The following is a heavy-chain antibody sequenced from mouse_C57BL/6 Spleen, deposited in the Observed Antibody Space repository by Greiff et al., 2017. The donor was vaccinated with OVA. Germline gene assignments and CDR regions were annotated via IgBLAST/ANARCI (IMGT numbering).Heavy chain of an antibody. D-gene: IGHD1-1*01. CDR3: ASTRVVDGLAY. CDR2: IHPNSGGT. CDR1: GYTFTSYC. Sequence: QVQLQQSGPELVKPGASVKLSCKASGYTFTSYCMHWVKQSPGQGLEWIGIIHPNSGGTNYNEKFKSKATLTVDKSSSTAYMELRSLTSEDSAVYYCASTRVVDGLAYWGQGTPVTVSA. J-gene: IGHJ4*01. V-gene: IGHV1-64*01.